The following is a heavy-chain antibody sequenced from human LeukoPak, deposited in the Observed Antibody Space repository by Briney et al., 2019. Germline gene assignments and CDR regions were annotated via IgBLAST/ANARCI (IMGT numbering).Heavy chain of an antibody. CDR1: GYSISSGYY. J-gene: IGHJ6*03. V-gene: IGHV4-38-2*02. Sequence: SETLSLTCTVSGYSISSGYYWGWIRQPPGKGLEWIGGIYHSGSTYYNPSLKSRVTISVDTSKNQFSLKLSSVTAADTAVYYCARKVRYLATIRYCYYMDVRGKGITVTVSS. D-gene: IGHD5-12*01. CDR2: IYHSGST. CDR3: ARKVRYLATIRYCYYMDV.